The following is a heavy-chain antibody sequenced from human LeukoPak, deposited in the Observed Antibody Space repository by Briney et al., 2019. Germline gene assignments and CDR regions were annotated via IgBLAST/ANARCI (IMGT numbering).Heavy chain of an antibody. V-gene: IGHV4-59*01. D-gene: IGHD3-22*01. CDR3: ARDLKLDGSSGHYAFDI. CDR1: GGSITDYY. CDR2: DYYSGSS. J-gene: IGHJ3*02. Sequence: SETLSLTCTVSGGSITDYYWGWIRQPPGKGLEWIGYDYYSGSSNYNPSLKSRVTISVDTSKNQFSLKMSSVTAADTAVYYCARDLKLDGSSGHYAFDIWGQGTMVTVSS.